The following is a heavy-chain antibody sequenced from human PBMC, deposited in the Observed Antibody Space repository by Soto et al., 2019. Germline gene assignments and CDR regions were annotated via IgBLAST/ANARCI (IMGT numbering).Heavy chain of an antibody. CDR3: TTDAGVTEYPLFWA. V-gene: IGHV3-74*01. CDR1: EIPLTVYC. D-gene: IGHD2-8*02. CDR2: INPESTTL. J-gene: IGHJ5*02. Sequence: GSLSLSCTASEIPLTVYCMHGIRPAPGKGLVWVSRINPESTTLTYADSVTGRFSISKDESKNTLYLQMNSLKTEDTAVYYCTTDAGVTEYPLFWAWGQGTVVTVSS.